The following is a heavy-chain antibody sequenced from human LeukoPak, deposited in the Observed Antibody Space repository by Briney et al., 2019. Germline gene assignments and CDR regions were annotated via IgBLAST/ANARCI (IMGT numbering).Heavy chain of an antibody. CDR3: ARLRSPGDFDY. V-gene: IGHV4-39*07. D-gene: IGHD1-26*01. Sequence: SETLSLTCSVSGGSVSGTNYYWAWIRQPPEKGLEWIGTIYYSGSTYYNVSLKSRVTISVDTSKNQFSLNLSSMTAADTAVYYCARLRSPGDFDYWGQGTLVTVSS. CDR2: IYYSGST. CDR1: GGSVSGTNYY. J-gene: IGHJ4*02.